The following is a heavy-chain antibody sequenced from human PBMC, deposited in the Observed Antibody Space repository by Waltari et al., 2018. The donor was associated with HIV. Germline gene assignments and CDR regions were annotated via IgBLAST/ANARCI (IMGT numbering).Heavy chain of an antibody. D-gene: IGHD2-2*01. J-gene: IGHJ5*02. CDR3: ARVSWLVVPAAYNWFDP. CDR1: GGSMKNYY. Sequence: QVQLQESGPGLVKPSETLSLSCTVSGGSMKNYYWSWIRQPPGKGLEWIGYIYYSGSTNYNSSLKSRVTISVDTSKNQFSLKLTSVTAADTAVYYCARVSWLVVPAAYNWFDPWGQGTPVTVSS. V-gene: IGHV4-59*13. CDR2: IYYSGST.